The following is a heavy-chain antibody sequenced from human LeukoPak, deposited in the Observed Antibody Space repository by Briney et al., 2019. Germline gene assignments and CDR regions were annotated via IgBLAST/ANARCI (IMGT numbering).Heavy chain of an antibody. CDR3: VRGGYTTMLDFDL. D-gene: IGHD5-18*01. CDR1: GYTFTYYG. V-gene: IGHV1-18*01. Sequence: EASVKVSCKASGYTFTYYGITWVRQAPGQGLEWMGWISTHNGNTNYAQNLQGRVTMTTDTSTSTAYTELRSLTSDDTAVYYCVRGGYTTMLDFDLCGQGTLVIVSS. CDR2: ISTHNGNT. J-gene: IGHJ4*02.